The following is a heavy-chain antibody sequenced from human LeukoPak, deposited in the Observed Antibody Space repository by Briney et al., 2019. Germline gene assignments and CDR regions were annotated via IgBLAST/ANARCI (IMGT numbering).Heavy chain of an antibody. V-gene: IGHV4-59*12. Sequence: SETLSLTCTVSGASITTYYWSWIRQPPGKGLEWIGQIHSSGSANYNPSLKSRVAMSVDTSKNQFSLKLSSVTAADTAVYYCARVRWSGSYASMDVWGKGTTVTVSS. CDR3: ARVRWSGSYASMDV. J-gene: IGHJ6*03. CDR2: IHSSGSA. D-gene: IGHD1-26*01. CDR1: GASITTYY.